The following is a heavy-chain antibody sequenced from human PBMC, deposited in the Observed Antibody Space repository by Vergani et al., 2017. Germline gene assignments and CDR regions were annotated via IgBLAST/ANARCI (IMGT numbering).Heavy chain of an antibody. CDR3: AKDGGWLQLLGYLDY. J-gene: IGHJ4*02. CDR2: ISWDGGST. Sequence: EVQLVESGGVVVQPGGSLRLSCAASGFTFDDYAMHWVRQAPGKGLEWVSLISWDGGSTYYADAVKGRFTISRDNSKNSLYLQMNSLRAEDTALYYCAKDGGWLQLLGYLDYWGQGTLVTVSS. D-gene: IGHD5-24*01. V-gene: IGHV3-43D*03. CDR1: GFTFDDYA.